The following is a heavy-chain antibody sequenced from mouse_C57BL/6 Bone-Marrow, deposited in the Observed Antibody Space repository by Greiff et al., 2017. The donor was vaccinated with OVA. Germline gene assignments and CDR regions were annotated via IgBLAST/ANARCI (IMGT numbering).Heavy chain of an antibody. Sequence: EVKLVESGGDLVKPGGSLKLSCAASGFTFSSYGMSWVRQTPDKRLEWVATISSGGSYTYYPDSVKGRFTISRDNAKNTLYLQMSSLKSEDTAMYYCARGAYDYGEWFAYWGQGTLVTVSA. J-gene: IGHJ3*01. V-gene: IGHV5-6*01. CDR1: GFTFSSYG. CDR2: ISSGGSYT. CDR3: ARGAYDYGEWFAY. D-gene: IGHD2-4*01.